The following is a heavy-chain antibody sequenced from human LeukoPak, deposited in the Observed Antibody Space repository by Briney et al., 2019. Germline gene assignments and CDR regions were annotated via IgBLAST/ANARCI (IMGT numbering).Heavy chain of an antibody. J-gene: IGHJ3*02. CDR2: INPGGDRT. CDR1: GYTFTSYY. V-gene: IGHV1-46*01. Sequence: ASVKVSCKASGYTFTSYYMHWVRQAPGQGLEWMGIINPGGDRTDFAQKFQARVTMTRDTSTSTVFMQLSSLGSDDTAVYYCARGYSRAAFDIWGQGTMVTVSS. CDR3: ARGYSRAAFDI. D-gene: IGHD2-15*01.